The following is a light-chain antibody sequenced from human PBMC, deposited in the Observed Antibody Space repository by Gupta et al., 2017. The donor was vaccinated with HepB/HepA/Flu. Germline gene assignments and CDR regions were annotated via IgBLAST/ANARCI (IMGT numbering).Light chain of an antibody. CDR1: SPNMDNNI. Sequence: LTQPPSPPWNPGQRATIACSGSSPNMDNNIVNGYQQFPGAAPKLIIPSDDPRPPGVPARFSGSKCGTSAHLAISGVRSEDEDDYSCAAWDDSLNGRYVFGGGTKLTLL. V-gene: IGLV1-44*01. J-gene: IGLJ1*01. CDR3: AAWDDSLNGRYV. CDR2: SDD.